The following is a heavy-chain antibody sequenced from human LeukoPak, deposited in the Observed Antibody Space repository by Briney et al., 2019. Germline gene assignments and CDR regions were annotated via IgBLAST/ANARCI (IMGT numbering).Heavy chain of an antibody. CDR3: ARLKVAGTPDY. D-gene: IGHD6-19*01. J-gene: IGHJ4*02. CDR1: DYDFINYW. CDR2: IYPGDSDT. V-gene: IGHV5-51*01. Sequence: GESLKISCEGSDYDFINYWIAWVRQMPGKGLEWMGIIYPGDSDTRYSRSFQGQVTISIDKSISTAYLQWSSLKASDSAMYYCARLKVAGTPDYWGQGTLVIVSS.